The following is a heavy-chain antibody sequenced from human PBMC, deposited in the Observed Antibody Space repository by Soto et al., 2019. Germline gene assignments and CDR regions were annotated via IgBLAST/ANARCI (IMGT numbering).Heavy chain of an antibody. CDR1: GFTFSSYA. CDR2: LSGSGGTT. Sequence: EVQLLESGGGLVQPGGSLRLSCAASGFTFSSYAMSWVRQTPGKGLEWVSTLSGSGGTTYYADSVKGQFTNSRDNSKSALYLQMNSMRAEETVVYSCAKYHGTYGPNWNDSSGQGTHVTVSS. J-gene: IGHJ5*01. D-gene: IGHD3-10*01. CDR3: AKYHGTYGPNWNDS. V-gene: IGHV3-23*01.